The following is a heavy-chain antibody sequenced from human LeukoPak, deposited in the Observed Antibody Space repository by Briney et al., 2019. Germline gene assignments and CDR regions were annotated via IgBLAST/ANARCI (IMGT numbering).Heavy chain of an antibody. J-gene: IGHJ4*02. Sequence: TGGSLRLSCAASGFTFSSYGMHWVRQAPGRGLEWVAVIWYDGSNKYYADSVKGRFTISRDNSKNTLYLQMNSLRAEDTAVYYCAKVRIRQLVLAFDYWGQGTLVTVSS. CDR2: IWYDGSNK. CDR1: GFTFSSYG. D-gene: IGHD6-13*01. CDR3: AKVRIRQLVLAFDY. V-gene: IGHV3-33*06.